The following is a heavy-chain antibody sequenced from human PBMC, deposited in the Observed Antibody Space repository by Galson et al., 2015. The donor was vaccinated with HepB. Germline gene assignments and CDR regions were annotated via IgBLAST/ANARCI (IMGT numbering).Heavy chain of an antibody. CDR3: ARVDWLQLWGYFDH. J-gene: IGHJ4*02. V-gene: IGHV4-59*01. CDR1: GGSMNSYY. D-gene: IGHD5-24*01. Sequence: ETLSLTCTVSGGSMNSYYWSWLRQTPGKGLEWIGYIFYSGSANYNPSLESRVTISVDTSKNQFSLKLSSVTAADTAVYFCARVDWLQLWGYFDHWGQGTLVTVSS. CDR2: IFYSGSA.